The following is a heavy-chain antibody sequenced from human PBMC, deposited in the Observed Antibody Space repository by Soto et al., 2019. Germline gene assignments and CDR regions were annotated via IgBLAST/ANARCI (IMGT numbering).Heavy chain of an antibody. V-gene: IGHV3-11*01. CDR3: VRCWGTVDVADLGNNWFYP. J-gene: IGHJ5*02. Sequence: GGSLRLSCAASGFIFRDWFMSWIRQAPGKGLEWISYISKDSGRATRYADSVKGRFTISRDNAKNSLFLQMNNLTVEDTAVYYCVRCWGTVDVADLGNNWFYPWGQGPLVPVSS. CDR1: GFIFRDWF. CDR2: ISKDSGRAT. D-gene: IGHD1-7*01.